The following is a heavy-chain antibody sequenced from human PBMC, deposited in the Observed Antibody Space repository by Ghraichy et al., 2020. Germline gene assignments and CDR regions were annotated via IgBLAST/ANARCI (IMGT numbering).Heavy chain of an antibody. CDR2: ISSSSSYI. CDR1: GFTFSSYR. Sequence: LTCAASGFTFSSYRMNWVRQAPGKGLEWVASISSSSSYIYYADSLKGRFTISRDNAKNSLYLQMNSLRVEDTAVYYCATSCSTSCPWGPDYWGQGILVTVSS. CDR3: ATSCSTSCPWGPDY. D-gene: IGHD2-2*01. J-gene: IGHJ4*02. V-gene: IGHV3-21*01.